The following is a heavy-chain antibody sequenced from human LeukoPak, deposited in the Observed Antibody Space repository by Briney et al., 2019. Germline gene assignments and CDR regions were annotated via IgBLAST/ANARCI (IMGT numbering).Heavy chain of an antibody. CDR2: IYHSGGT. CDR1: GYSISSGYY. CDR3: AGGGQLWLSGY. J-gene: IGHJ4*02. V-gene: IGHV4-38-2*02. D-gene: IGHD5-18*01. Sequence: SETLSLTCTVSGYSISSGYYWGWIRQPPGKGLEWIGSIYHSGGTHCNPSLKSRVTISVDTSKNQFSLKLSSVTAADTAVYYCAGGGQLWLSGYWGQGILVTVSS.